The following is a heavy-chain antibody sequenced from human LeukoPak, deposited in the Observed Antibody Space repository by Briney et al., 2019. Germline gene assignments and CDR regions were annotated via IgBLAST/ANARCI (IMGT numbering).Heavy chain of an antibody. CDR1: GYTFTGYY. V-gene: IGHV1-2*02. CDR2: INPNSGGT. J-gene: IGHJ4*02. Sequence: ASVKVSCKTSGYTFTGYYIHWVRQAPGQGLEWMGWINPNSGGTYYAQSFQGRVTMTRDTSISTAYMELGRLRSDDTAVYYCARAALGVWFGEPLGGPNEYWGQGTLVTVSS. D-gene: IGHD3-10*01. CDR3: ARAALGVWFGEPLGGPNEY.